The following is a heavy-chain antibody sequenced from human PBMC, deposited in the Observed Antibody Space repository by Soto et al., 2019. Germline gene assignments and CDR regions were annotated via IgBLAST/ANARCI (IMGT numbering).Heavy chain of an antibody. CDR3: AKDLQSGATSLDFDN. D-gene: IGHD1-26*01. CDR1: GVTFSSYA. J-gene: IGHJ4*02. V-gene: IGHV3-23*01. CDR2: ISGSGGST. Sequence: TVGSLRLSCAASGVTFSSYAVGWVRQAPGKGLEWVSAISGSGGSTCFADSVKGRFTISRDNSKDTLYLQMNSLRAEDTALYYCAKDLQSGATSLDFDNWGQGTLVTVSS.